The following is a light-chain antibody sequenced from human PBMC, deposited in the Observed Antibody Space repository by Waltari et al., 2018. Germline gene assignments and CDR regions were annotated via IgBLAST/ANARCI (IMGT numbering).Light chain of an antibody. J-gene: IGLJ2*01. CDR2: QDT. V-gene: IGLV3-1*01. CDR3: QAWDSSPSHVV. CDR1: KLGDLS. Sequence: SYELTQPPSVSVSPGQTASITCSGDKLGDLSACWYQQKPGQSPVLVIYQDTKRPSGIPERFPGSNSGNTATLTISGTQAMDEADYYCQAWDSSPSHVVFGGGTKLTVL.